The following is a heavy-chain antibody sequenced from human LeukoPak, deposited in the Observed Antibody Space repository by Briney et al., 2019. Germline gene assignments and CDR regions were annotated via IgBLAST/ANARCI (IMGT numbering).Heavy chain of an antibody. V-gene: IGHV4-31*03. CDR3: ARDRYDILTGYYYGMDV. J-gene: IGHJ6*02. Sequence: SETLSLTCTVSGGSISSGGYYWSWIRQHPGKGLEWIGYIYYNGSTYYNPSLKSRVTISVDTSENQFSLKLSSVTAADTAVYYCARDRYDILTGYYYGMDVWGQGTTVTVSS. CDR1: GGSISSGGYY. D-gene: IGHD3-9*01. CDR2: IYYNGST.